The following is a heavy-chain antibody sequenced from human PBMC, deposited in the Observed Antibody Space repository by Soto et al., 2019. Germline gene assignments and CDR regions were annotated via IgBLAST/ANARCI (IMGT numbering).Heavy chain of an antibody. CDR3: ARWRRYVDY. Sequence: SETLSLTYTVSGGSISRYYWSWIRQPPGKGLEWIGYIYYSGSTNYNPSLKSQVTISVDTSKNQFSLKLSSVTAADTAVYYCARWRRYVDYWGQGTLVTVAS. D-gene: IGHD6-25*01. J-gene: IGHJ4*02. CDR2: IYYSGST. CDR1: GGSISRYY. V-gene: IGHV4-59*01.